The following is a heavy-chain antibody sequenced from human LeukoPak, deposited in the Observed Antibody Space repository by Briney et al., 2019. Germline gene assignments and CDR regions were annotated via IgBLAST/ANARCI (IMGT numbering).Heavy chain of an antibody. V-gene: IGHV3-23*01. D-gene: IGHD6-13*01. CDR2: ISSGGST. Sequence: GGSLRLSCAAAGFTFNNYAMSWVRQAPGKGLKWVSGISSGGSTYYAGSVKGRFTISRDNSKNTLYLQMNSLRAEDSAVYYCARDYEVAAGTGGIDHWGQGTLVTVSS. CDR3: ARDYEVAAGTGGIDH. J-gene: IGHJ4*02. CDR1: GFTFNNYA.